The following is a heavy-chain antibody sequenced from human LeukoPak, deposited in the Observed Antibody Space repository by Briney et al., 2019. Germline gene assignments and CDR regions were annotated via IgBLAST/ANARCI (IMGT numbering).Heavy chain of an antibody. D-gene: IGHD3-10*01. CDR3: ARGGASGSHLHWFDP. Sequence: SETLSLTCTVSGGSVSSSYWSWIRQPPGKGLEWIGHIYYSGTTSGNTNYNPSLKSRVTISIDTAKNQFSLQVRSVTAADTAVYYCARGGASGSHLHWFDPWGQGTLVTVSS. CDR2: IYYSGTTSGNT. V-gene: IGHV4-59*02. CDR1: GGSVSSSY. J-gene: IGHJ5*02.